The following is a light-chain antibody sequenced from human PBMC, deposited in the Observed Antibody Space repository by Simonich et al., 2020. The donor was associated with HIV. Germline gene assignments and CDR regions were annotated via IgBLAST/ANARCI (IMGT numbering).Light chain of an antibody. CDR2: SAS. CDR3: QQYNNWPPMT. CDR1: QSVSSY. V-gene: IGKV3-15*01. J-gene: IGKJ4*01. Sequence: EIVMTQSPATLSVSPGERATLSCSARQSVSSYLAWYQQKPGQAPRLLIYSASARATGIPAKFSGSWSGTEFTLTISSMQSEDIAVYYCQQYNNWPPMTFGGGTKVEIK.